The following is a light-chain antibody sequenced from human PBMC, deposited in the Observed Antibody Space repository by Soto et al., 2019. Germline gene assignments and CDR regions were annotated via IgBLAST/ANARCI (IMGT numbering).Light chain of an antibody. J-gene: IGKJ2*02. CDR1: QSFSNW. V-gene: IGKV1-5*03. CDR2: KAS. Sequence: DIQMTQSPSTLSASVGDRVTITCRASQSFSNWLAWYQQNPGKAPKVLIYKASTLQTGVPSRFSGSGSGTEFTLTISGLQPDDFATYYCQQYDSYSSACTFGQGTKLEIK. CDR3: QQYDSYSSACT.